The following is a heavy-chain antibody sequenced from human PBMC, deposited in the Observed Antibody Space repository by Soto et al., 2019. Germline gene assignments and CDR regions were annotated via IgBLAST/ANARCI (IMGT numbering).Heavy chain of an antibody. J-gene: IGHJ5*02. V-gene: IGHV4-39*01. CDR3: ARPPGNYYGLFDP. CDR1: GGSISSRSSY. D-gene: IGHD1-26*01. Sequence: QLKLQESGPGLVKPSEPLSLICTFAGGSISSRSSYWGWSRQPPGNGPEWIGSIYYGGSTYYNPSLKSRATISGATSKNQLSTKLSSVTAEDLAVYYCARPPGNYYGLFDPRAQVTLVTVSS. CDR2: IYYGGST.